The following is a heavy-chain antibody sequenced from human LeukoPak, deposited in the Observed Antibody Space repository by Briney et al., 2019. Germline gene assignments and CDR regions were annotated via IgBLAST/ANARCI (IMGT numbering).Heavy chain of an antibody. J-gene: IGHJ6*02. CDR3: ARRQDGQYYYYGMDV. Sequence: PSETLSLTCTVSGGSISSYYWSWIRQPPGKGLGWIGYIYYSGSTNYNPSLKSRVTISVDTSKNQFSLKPSSVTAADTAVYYCARRQDGQYYYYGMDVWGQGTTVTVSS. CDR2: IYYSGST. V-gene: IGHV4-59*08. CDR1: GGSISSYY.